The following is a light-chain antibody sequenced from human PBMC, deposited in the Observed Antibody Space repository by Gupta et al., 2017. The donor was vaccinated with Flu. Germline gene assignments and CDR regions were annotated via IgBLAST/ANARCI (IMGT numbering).Light chain of an antibody. CDR3: CSYISSSSWV. Sequence: QSALTQPAPVSGPPGPSITISCPGTNSDIGSYNRVSWYQQPSGKAPKLMIYEVSNRPPGVSNRFSGSKSGNTASLIISGLQAEDEAHYYCCSYISSSSWVFGGGTKLTVL. CDR1: NSDIGSYNR. V-gene: IGLV2-14*01. J-gene: IGLJ2*01. CDR2: EVS.